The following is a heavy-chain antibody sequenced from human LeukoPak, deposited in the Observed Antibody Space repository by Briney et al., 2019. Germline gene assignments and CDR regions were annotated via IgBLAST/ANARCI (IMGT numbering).Heavy chain of an antibody. V-gene: IGHV3-9*01. J-gene: IGHJ4*02. CDR2: ISWNSGSI. CDR1: GFTFDDYA. D-gene: IGHD3-22*01. Sequence: GRSLRLSCAASGFTFDDYAMHWVRQAPGKGLEWVSGISWNSGSIGYADSVKGRFTISRDNAKNSLYLQMNSLRAEDTALYYCAKGGAVAGPDYDSSGYYFDYWGQGTLVTVSS. CDR3: AKGGAVAGPDYDSSGYYFDY.